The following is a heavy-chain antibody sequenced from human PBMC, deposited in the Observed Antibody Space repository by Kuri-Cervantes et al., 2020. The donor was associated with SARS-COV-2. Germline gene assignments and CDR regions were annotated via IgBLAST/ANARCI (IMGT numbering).Heavy chain of an antibody. D-gene: IGHD1-26*01. CDR1: GGSISVHY. Sequence: SETLSLTCSVSGGSISVHYWAWIRHPPRKGLEWIGYFYSTGVTNYDPSLKTRVTISTDRSKNQLSLKLTPVTAADTAVYYCARDNFLFSGSGFDSWGQGALVTVSS. V-gene: IGHV4-59*11. CDR3: ARDNFLFSGSGFDS. CDR2: FYSTGVT. J-gene: IGHJ4*02.